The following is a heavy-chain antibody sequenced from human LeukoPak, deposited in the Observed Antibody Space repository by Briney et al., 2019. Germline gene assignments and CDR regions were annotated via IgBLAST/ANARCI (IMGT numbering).Heavy chain of an antibody. V-gene: IGHV4-59*08. D-gene: IGHD3-9*01. J-gene: IGHJ3*02. CDR1: GGSISSYY. CDR2: ISYSGST. Sequence: SETLSLTCTVSGGSISSYYWSWIRQPPGKGLEWIGYISYSGSTNYNPSLKSRVTISIDTSKNQFSLKLRSVTAADTAIYYCARQGYDILTGYIDAFHIWGQGTMVTVSS. CDR3: ARQGYDILTGYIDAFHI.